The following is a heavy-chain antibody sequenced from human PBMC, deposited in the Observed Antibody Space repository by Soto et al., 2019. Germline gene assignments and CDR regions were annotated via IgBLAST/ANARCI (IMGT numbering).Heavy chain of an antibody. CDR1: GGSISSGGYS. D-gene: IGHD4-17*01. CDR3: ARMASRLRKSFFDY. Sequence: SETLSLTCAVSGGSISSGGYSWSWIRQPPGKGLEWIGYIYHSGSTYYNPSLKSRVTISVDRSKNQFSLKLSSVTAADTAVYYCARMASRLRKSFFDYWGQGTLVTVS. V-gene: IGHV4-30-2*01. CDR2: IYHSGST. J-gene: IGHJ4*02.